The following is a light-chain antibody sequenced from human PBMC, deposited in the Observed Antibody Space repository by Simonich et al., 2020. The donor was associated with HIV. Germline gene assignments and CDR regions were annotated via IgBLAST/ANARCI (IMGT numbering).Light chain of an antibody. Sequence: DIQMTQSPSTLSASVGDRVTITCRASQSISSWLAWYQQKPGKAPKLLIYKASSLESGVPSRFSGSGSGTLFTLTISSLQPEDFATYYCQQFNSYPCTFGQGTKLEIK. CDR2: KAS. V-gene: IGKV1-5*03. CDR3: QQFNSYPCT. J-gene: IGKJ2*02. CDR1: QSISSW.